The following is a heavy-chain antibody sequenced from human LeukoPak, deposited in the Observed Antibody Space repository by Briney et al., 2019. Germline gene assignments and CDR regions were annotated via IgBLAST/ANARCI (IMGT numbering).Heavy chain of an antibody. D-gene: IGHD3-3*01. Sequence: GGSLRLSCAASGFTFSSYAMSWVRQAPGKGLEWVSAISGSGGSTYYADSVKGRFTISRDNSKNTLYLQMNSLRAEDTAVYYCAKDVGITIFGVAPGGDYWGQGTLVTVSS. CDR2: ISGSGGST. CDR1: GFTFSSYA. J-gene: IGHJ4*02. V-gene: IGHV3-23*01. CDR3: AKDVGITIFGVAPGGDY.